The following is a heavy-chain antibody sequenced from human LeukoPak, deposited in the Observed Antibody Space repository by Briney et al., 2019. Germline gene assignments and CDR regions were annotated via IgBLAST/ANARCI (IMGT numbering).Heavy chain of an antibody. J-gene: IGHJ4*02. D-gene: IGHD3-9*01. CDR3: AGGLLRYSDY. V-gene: IGHV3-7*02. CDR2: INQDGGEK. Sequence: PGGSLRLSCEASGFTLGIYWMTWVRQAPGKELEWVANINQDGGEKYHVDSVRGRFTISRDNAKNSLYLQMNSLRDEDTAVYYCAGGLLRYSDYWGRGTLVTVSS. CDR1: GFTLGIYW.